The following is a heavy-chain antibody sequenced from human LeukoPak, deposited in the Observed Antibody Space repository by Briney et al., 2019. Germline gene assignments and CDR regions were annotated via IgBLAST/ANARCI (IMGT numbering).Heavy chain of an antibody. CDR1: GFTFSSYG. J-gene: IGHJ4*02. D-gene: IGHD6-13*01. Sequence: PGGSLRLSCAASGFTFSSYGMHWVRQAPGKGLEWVAFIRYDGSNKYYADSVKGRFTISRDNSKNTLYLQMNSLRAEDTAVYYCAKDQTELGYSSSWYYFDYWGQGTLVTVSS. CDR3: AKDQTELGYSSSWYYFDY. V-gene: IGHV3-30*02. CDR2: IRYDGSNK.